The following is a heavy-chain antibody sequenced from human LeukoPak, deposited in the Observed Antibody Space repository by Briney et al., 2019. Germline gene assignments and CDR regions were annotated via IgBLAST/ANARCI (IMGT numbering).Heavy chain of an antibody. CDR1: GFTFSSYW. J-gene: IGHJ4*02. CDR2: IKQDGSEK. D-gene: IGHD3-16*02. V-gene: IGHV3-7*01. Sequence: PGGSLRLSCAASGFTFSSYWMSWVRQAPGKGLEWVANIKQDGSEKYYVDSVKGRFTISRDNAKNSLYLQMNSLRAEDTAVYYCAREYYDYVWGSYRLEYFDYWGQGTLVTVSS. CDR3: AREYYDYVWGSYRLEYFDY.